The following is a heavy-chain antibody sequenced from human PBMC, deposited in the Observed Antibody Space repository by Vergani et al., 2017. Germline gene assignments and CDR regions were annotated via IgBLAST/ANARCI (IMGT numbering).Heavy chain of an antibody. CDR1: GGSFSGYY. V-gene: IGHV4-34*01. Sequence: QVQLQQWGAGLLKPSETLSLTCAVYGGSFSGYYWSWIRQPPGKGLEWIGEINHSGSTNYNPSLKSRVTISVDTSKNQFSLKLSSVTAADTAVYYCARGTRITIFGGVIYYYMDVWGKGTTVTVSS. D-gene: IGHD3-3*01. CDR3: ARGTRITIFGGVIYYYMDV. CDR2: INHSGST. J-gene: IGHJ6*03.